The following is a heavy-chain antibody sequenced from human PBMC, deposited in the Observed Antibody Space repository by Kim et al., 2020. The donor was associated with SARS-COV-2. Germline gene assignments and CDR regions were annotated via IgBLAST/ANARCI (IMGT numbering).Heavy chain of an antibody. CDR2: INPNSGGT. CDR3: ARAYSGPWDWFDP. V-gene: IGHV1-2*02. CDR1: GYTFTGYY. J-gene: IGHJ5*02. Sequence: ASVKVSCKASGYTFTGYYMHWVRQAPGQGLEWMGWINPNSGGTNYAQKFQGKVTMTRDTSISTAYMELSRLRSDDTAVYYCARAYSGPWDWFDPWGQGTLVTVSS. D-gene: IGHD4-4*01.